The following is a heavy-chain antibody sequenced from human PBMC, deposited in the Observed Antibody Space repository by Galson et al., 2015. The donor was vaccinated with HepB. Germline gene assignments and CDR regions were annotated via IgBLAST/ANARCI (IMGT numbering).Heavy chain of an antibody. CDR1: GYTFTSYY. Sequence: SVKVSCKASGYTFTSYYMHWVRQAPGQGLEWMGIINPSGGSTSYAQKFQGRVTVTRDTSTSTVYMELSSLRSEDTAVYYCASGYCSSTSCYYSLAYYGMDVWGQGTTVTVSS. CDR2: INPSGGST. J-gene: IGHJ6*02. CDR3: ASGYCSSTSCYYSLAYYGMDV. D-gene: IGHD2-2*03. V-gene: IGHV1-46*01.